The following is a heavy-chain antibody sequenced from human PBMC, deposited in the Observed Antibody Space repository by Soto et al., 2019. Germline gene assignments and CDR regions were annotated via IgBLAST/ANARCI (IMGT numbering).Heavy chain of an antibody. Sequence: GGSLRLSCSASGFTFSRNTMSWVRQAPGKGPEWVSSISGSGGNTYYADSVKGRFAISRDNSNNILYVQMNSLRADDTAVYFCARGGSPRSAFDIWGQGTLVTVSS. J-gene: IGHJ3*02. CDR3: ARGGSPRSAFDI. CDR2: ISGSGGNT. CDR1: GFTFSRNT. V-gene: IGHV3-23*01. D-gene: IGHD3-16*01.